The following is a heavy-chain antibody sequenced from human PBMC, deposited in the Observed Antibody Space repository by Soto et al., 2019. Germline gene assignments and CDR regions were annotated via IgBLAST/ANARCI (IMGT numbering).Heavy chain of an antibody. J-gene: IGHJ4*02. D-gene: IGHD2-8*01. Sequence: EVQLVESGGGLVKPGGSLRLSCAASGFTFSSYSMNWVRQAPGKGLEWVSSISSSSSYIYYADSVKGRFTISRDNAKKSLYLQMNSLRAEDTAVYYCARALIGYCTNGVCYTFDYWGQGTLVTVSS. CDR3: ARALIGYCTNGVCYTFDY. CDR1: GFTFSSYS. CDR2: ISSSSSYI. V-gene: IGHV3-21*01.